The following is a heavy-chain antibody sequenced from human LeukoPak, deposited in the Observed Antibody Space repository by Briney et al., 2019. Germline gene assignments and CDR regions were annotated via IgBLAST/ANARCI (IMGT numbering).Heavy chain of an antibody. J-gene: IGHJ3*01. Sequence: GGSLRLSCAASGFIFSRYGMHWVRQAPGKGLEWVAFIQSDGRNEYYGDSVKGRFTISRDNSKNTLYLQMNSLRPEDTAVYYCANICTSTSCYPALDAFDFWGQGTMVTVSS. CDR3: ANICTSTSCYPALDAFDF. D-gene: IGHD2-2*01. V-gene: IGHV3-30*02. CDR1: GFIFSRYG. CDR2: IQSDGRNE.